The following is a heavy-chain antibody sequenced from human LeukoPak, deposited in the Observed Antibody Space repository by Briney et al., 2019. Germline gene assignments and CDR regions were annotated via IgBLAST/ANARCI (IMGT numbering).Heavy chain of an antibody. CDR1: GFTVSSNY. D-gene: IGHD6-19*01. Sequence: GGSLRLSCAASGFTVSSNYMSWVRQAPGKGLEWVSVIYSGGSTYYADSVKGRFSISRDKSKNTLYLQMNSLRAEDTAVYYCARDRIAVAATETSFDYWGQGTLVTVSS. CDR2: IYSGGST. V-gene: IGHV3-66*01. CDR3: ARDRIAVAATETSFDY. J-gene: IGHJ4*02.